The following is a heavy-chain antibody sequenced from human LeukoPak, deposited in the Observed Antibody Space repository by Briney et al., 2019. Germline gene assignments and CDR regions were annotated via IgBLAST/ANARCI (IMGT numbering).Heavy chain of an antibody. CDR2: IRYDGSNK. D-gene: IGHD2-8*01. CDR3: AKDNPHHCTNGVCSNWFDP. J-gene: IGHJ5*02. Sequence: GGSLRLSCAASGFTFSSYGMHWVRQAPGKGLEWVAFIRYDGSNKYYADSVKGRFTISRDNSKNTLYLQMNSLRAEDTAVYYCAKDNPHHCTNGVCSNWFDPWGQGTLVTVSS. V-gene: IGHV3-30*02. CDR1: GFTFSSYG.